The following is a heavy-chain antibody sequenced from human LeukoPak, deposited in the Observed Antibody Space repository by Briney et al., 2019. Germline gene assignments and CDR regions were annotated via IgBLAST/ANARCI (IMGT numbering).Heavy chain of an antibody. V-gene: IGHV6-1*01. J-gene: IGHJ3*02. CDR1: GDSVSSNNAA. CDR2: TYYRSKWYY. Sequence: SQTLSLTCAISGDSVSSNNAAWHWIRQSPSRGLEGLGRTYYRSKWYYDYAVSLRSRLTINPDTSKNHFSLQLNSVAPADTAVYFCAREDRLSFDIWGQGTMVTVSS. CDR3: AREDRLSFDI. D-gene: IGHD5-12*01.